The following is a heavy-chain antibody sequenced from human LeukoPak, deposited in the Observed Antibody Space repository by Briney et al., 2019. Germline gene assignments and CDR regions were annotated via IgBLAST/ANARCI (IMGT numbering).Heavy chain of an antibody. CDR3: ARVVLIGVVMPLYAMDV. CDR1: GFTFSSYW. V-gene: IGHV3-7*03. D-gene: IGHD3-3*01. CDR2: VNHDGREK. J-gene: IGHJ6*02. Sequence: QTGGSLRLSCVASGFTFSSYWMSWVRHVPGKGLEWVGNVNHDGREKYYVDSVKGRFTISRDNGKNSLYLQTNNLRAEDTAVYHCARVVLIGVVMPLYAMDVWGQGTTVTVS.